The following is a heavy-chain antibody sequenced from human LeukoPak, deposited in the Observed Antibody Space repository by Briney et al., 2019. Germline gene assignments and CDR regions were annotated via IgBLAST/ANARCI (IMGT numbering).Heavy chain of an antibody. CDR2: INHSGST. CDR3: ARTKRYYDILTGYPYFDY. Sequence: SETLSLTCAVYGGSFSGYYWSWIRQPPGKGLEWIGEINHSGSTNYNPSLKSRVTISVDTSKNQFSLKLSSVTAADTAVYYCARTKRYYDILTGYPYFDYWGQGTLVTVSS. D-gene: IGHD3-9*01. V-gene: IGHV4-34*01. CDR1: GGSFSGYY. J-gene: IGHJ4*02.